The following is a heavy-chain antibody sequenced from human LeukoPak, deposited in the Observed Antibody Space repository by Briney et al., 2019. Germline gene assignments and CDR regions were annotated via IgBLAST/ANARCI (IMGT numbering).Heavy chain of an antibody. Sequence: ASVKVSCKASGYTFTSYDINWVRQATGQGLEWMGWMNPNSGNTGYAQKFQGRVTITRNTSISTAYMELSSLRSEDTAVYYCARGGGDLRKRYFDWLSSVDYYYYYMDVWGKGTTVTVSS. CDR3: ARGGGDLRKRYFDWLSSVDYYYYYMDV. D-gene: IGHD3-9*01. CDR2: MNPNSGNT. CDR1: GYTFTSYD. J-gene: IGHJ6*03. V-gene: IGHV1-8*03.